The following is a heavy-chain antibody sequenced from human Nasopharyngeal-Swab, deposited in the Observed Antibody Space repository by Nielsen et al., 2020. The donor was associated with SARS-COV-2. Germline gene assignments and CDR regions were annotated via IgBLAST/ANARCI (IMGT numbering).Heavy chain of an antibody. CDR1: GFTFSSYW. CDR2: INSDGSTT. CDR3: AGGYRYFDL. V-gene: IGHV3-74*01. J-gene: IGHJ2*01. Sequence: GGSLRLSCAASGFTFSSYWMHWVRQAPGKGLGWVSRINSDGSTTTYGDSVKGRFTISRDNAKNTLYLQVNSLRAEDTAVYYCAGGYRYFDLWGRGTLVTVSS.